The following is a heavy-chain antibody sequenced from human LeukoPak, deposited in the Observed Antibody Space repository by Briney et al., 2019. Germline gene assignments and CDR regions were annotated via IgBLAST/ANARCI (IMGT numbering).Heavy chain of an antibody. V-gene: IGHV1-18*01. D-gene: IGHD1-14*01. CDR1: GGTFSSYG. J-gene: IGHJ4*02. CDR3: ARGGNWNHADY. Sequence: ASVKVSCKASGGTFSSYGISWVRQAPGQGLEWMGWISAYNDNTNYAQKFQGRVTMTTDTSTSTVYMELRSLRSDDTAVYYCARGGNWNHADYWGQGTLVTVSS. CDR2: ISAYNDNT.